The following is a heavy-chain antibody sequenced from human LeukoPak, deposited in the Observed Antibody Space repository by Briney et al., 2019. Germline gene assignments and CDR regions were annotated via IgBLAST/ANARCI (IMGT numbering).Heavy chain of an antibody. Sequence: GGSLRLSCAASGFTFSSYAMSWVRQAPGKGLEWVTAISGSGGSTYYADSVKGRFTISRDNSKNTLYLQMNSLRAEDTAVYYCAEPPTLNGYTDAFDIWGQGTMVTVSS. J-gene: IGHJ3*02. CDR2: ISGSGGST. CDR3: AEPPTLNGYTDAFDI. CDR1: GFTFSSYA. V-gene: IGHV3-23*01. D-gene: IGHD5-18*01.